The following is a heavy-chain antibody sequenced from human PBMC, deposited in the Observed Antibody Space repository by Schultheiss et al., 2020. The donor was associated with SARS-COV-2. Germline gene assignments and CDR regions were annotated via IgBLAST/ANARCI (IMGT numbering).Heavy chain of an antibody. CDR2: ISWNSGSI. CDR3: ARVLRGAHDY. CDR1: GFTFSSYA. D-gene: IGHD3-10*01. Sequence: GGSLRLSCAASGFTFSSYAMSWVRQAPGKGLEWVSGISWNSGSIGYADSVKGRFTISRDNAKNSLYLQMNSLRAEDTAVYYCARVLRGAHDYWGQGTLVTVSS. J-gene: IGHJ4*02. V-gene: IGHV3-20*04.